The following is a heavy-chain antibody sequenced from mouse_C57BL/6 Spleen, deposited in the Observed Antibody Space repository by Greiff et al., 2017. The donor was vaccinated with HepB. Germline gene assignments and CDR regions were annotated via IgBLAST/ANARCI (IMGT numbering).Heavy chain of an antibody. V-gene: IGHV1-81*01. CDR3: ARSGLTVPYWYFDV. J-gene: IGHJ1*03. CDR2: IYPRSGNT. D-gene: IGHD1-1*01. Sequence: QVHVKQSGAELARPGASVKLSCKASGYTFTSYGISWVKQRTGQGLEWIGEIYPRSGNTYYNEKFKGKATLTADKSSSTAYMELRSLTSEDSAVYFCARSGLTVPYWYFDVWGTGTTVTVSS. CDR1: GYTFTSYG.